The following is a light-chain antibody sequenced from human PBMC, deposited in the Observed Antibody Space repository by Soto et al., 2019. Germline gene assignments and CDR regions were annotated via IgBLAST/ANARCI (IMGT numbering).Light chain of an antibody. J-gene: IGLJ1*01. CDR1: SSDIGAYTY. Sequence: QSALTQPASVSGSPGQSITISCPGTSSDIGAYTYVSWYQQHPGKAPKLLIYEVTNRPSGVSARFSASKSGNTASLTISGLQAEDEANFYCNSYTSLSNGVFGTGTKVTVL. V-gene: IGLV2-14*01. CDR2: EVT. CDR3: NSYTSLSNGV.